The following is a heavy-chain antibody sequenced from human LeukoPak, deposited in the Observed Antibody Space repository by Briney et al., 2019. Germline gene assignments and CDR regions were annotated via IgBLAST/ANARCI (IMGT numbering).Heavy chain of an antibody. CDR3: ARDYGSGRIELDY. CDR1: GFTFSSYW. V-gene: IGHV3-7*04. Sequence: PRGSLRLSCAASGFTFSSYWMSWVRQAPGKGLEWVANIKQDGSEKYYVDSVKGRFTISRDNAKNSLYLQMNSLRAEDTAVYYCARDYGSGRIELDYWGQGTLVTVSS. D-gene: IGHD3-10*01. CDR2: IKQDGSEK. J-gene: IGHJ4*02.